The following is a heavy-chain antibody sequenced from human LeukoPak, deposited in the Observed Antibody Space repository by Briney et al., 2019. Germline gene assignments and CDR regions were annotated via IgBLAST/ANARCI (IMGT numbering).Heavy chain of an antibody. V-gene: IGHV3-21*01. Sequence: GGSLRLSCAASGFTFSSYSMNWVRQAPGKGLKWVSSISSSSSYIYYADSVKGRFTISRDNAKNSLYLQMNSLRAEDTAVYYCARSWLLAAAGTYDYWGQGTLVTVSS. D-gene: IGHD6-13*01. CDR1: GFTFSSYS. CDR3: ARSWLLAAAGTYDY. J-gene: IGHJ4*02. CDR2: ISSSSSYI.